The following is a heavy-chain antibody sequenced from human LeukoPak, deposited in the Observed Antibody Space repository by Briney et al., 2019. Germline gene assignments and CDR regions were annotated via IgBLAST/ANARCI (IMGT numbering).Heavy chain of an antibody. D-gene: IGHD3-10*01. CDR1: GGSFSGYY. V-gene: IGHV4-34*01. Sequence: SETLSLTCAVYGGSFSGYYWSWIRQPPGKGLEWIGEINHSGSTNYNPSLKSRVTISVDTSKNQFSLKLSSATAADTAVYCCARGRAMVRGYKVYYYYGMDVWGKGTTVTVSS. CDR2: INHSGST. J-gene: IGHJ6*04. CDR3: ARGRAMVRGYKVYYYYGMDV.